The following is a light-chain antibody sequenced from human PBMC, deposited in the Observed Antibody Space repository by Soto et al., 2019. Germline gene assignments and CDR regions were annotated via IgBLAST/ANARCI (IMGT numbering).Light chain of an antibody. Sequence: DVQLTQSPSSLSASVGDRVTITCQASQDITTYLHWYQQKPEKAPKLLISDASSLAPGVPSRFSGSGSGTDFSFTISSLQPEDSGIYYCQQYYDLPPLTFGGGSTVE. J-gene: IGKJ4*01. CDR2: DAS. CDR1: QDITTY. CDR3: QQYYDLPPLT. V-gene: IGKV1-33*01.